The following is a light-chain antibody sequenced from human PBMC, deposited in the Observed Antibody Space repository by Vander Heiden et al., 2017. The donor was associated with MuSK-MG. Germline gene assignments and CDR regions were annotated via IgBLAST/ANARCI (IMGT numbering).Light chain of an antibody. CDR1: RAKIGAGHD. J-gene: IGLJ2*01. CDR3: QSYDNTSTVVV. CDR2: GTK. V-gene: IGLV1-40*01. Sequence: QSVLTQQPSVSGAPGQRVTVSCTGSRAKIGAGHDVHWYQRLPGGAPKLLIYGTKNRPSVVPARFSGSKSGTSASLAIAGLRAEDEADYFCQSYDNTSTVVVFGGGTKLTVL.